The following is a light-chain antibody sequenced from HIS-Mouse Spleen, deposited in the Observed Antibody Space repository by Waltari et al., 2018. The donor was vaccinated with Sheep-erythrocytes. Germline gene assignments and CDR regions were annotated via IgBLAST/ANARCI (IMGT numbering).Light chain of an antibody. V-gene: IGKV1D-13*01. CDR1: QGIISA. Sequence: IQLTQSPSSLSASVGDRVTITCRASQGIISALAWYQQKPGKAPKLLIYDAASLESGVPSRFSGSGSGTDCTLTIISLQPEDFATYYCQQFNNYPRTFGQGTRVEIK. J-gene: IGKJ1*01. CDR3: QQFNNYPRT. CDR2: DAA.